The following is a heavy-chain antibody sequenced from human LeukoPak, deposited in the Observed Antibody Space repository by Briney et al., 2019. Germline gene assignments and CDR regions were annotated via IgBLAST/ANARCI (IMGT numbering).Heavy chain of an antibody. J-gene: IGHJ6*02. D-gene: IGHD2-2*01. CDR3: ERDGGSSTQTYQDKRPNQYYYYGMDV. V-gene: IGHV3-30*04. CDR2: ISYDGSNK. Sequence: PGGSLRLSCAASGFTFSSYAMHWVRQAPGKGLEWVAVISYDGSNKYYADSVKGRFTISRDNSKNTLYLQMNSLRAEDTAVYYCERDGGSSTQTYQDKRPNQYYYYGMDVWGQGTTVTVSS. CDR1: GFTFSSYA.